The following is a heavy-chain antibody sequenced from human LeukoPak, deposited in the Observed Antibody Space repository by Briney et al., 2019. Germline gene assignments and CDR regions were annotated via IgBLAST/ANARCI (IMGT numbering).Heavy chain of an antibody. Sequence: GASVKVSCKASGYTFTGYYMHWVRQAPGQGLEWMGWINPNSGGTNYAQKFQGRVTMTRDTSISTAYMELSRLRSDDTAVYYCARDLWAYGDYVFWHYYYGMDVWGQGTTVTVSS. V-gene: IGHV1-2*02. CDR2: INPNSGGT. J-gene: IGHJ6*02. CDR1: GYTFTGYY. D-gene: IGHD4-17*01. CDR3: ARDLWAYGDYVFWHYYYGMDV.